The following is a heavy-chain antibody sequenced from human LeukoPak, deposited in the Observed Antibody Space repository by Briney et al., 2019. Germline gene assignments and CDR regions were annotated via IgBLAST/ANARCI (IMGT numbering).Heavy chain of an antibody. V-gene: IGHV1-2*06. CDR2: INPNSGGT. CDR1: GYTFTGYY. CDR3: ARDLKWEPRANAFDI. D-gene: IGHD1-26*01. Sequence: GASVKVSCKASGYTFTGYYMHWVRQAPGQGLEWMGRINPNSGGTNYAQKFQGRVTMTRDTSISTAYMELSRLRSDDTAVYYCARDLKWEPRANAFDIWGQGTMVTVSS. J-gene: IGHJ3*02.